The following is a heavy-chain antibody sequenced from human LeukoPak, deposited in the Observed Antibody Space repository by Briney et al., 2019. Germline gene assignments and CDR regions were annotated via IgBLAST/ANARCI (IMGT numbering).Heavy chain of an antibody. CDR1: GGSIRSGDHY. CDR3: ARYCSGTGCHGPFDS. Sequence: PSETLSLTCSVSGGSIRSGDHYWSWIRQPPGKGLEWIGYIYFSGSTYYNPPLKSRVTISVDTSTSQFSLKLSSVTAADTAIYYCARYCSGTGCHGPFDSWGPGTLVTVSS. J-gene: IGHJ4*02. CDR2: IYFSGST. D-gene: IGHD2-2*01. V-gene: IGHV4-30-4*01.